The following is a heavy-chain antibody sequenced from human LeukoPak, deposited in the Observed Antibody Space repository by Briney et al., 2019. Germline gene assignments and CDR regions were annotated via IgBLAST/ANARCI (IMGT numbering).Heavy chain of an antibody. V-gene: IGHV3-30-3*01. CDR3: ARGITMVRGTWSAFDI. Sequence: GGSLRLSCAASGLTFSSYAMHWVRQAQGKGLDRVAVISYDGSNKYYADSVKGRFTISRDNSKNMLYLQMNSLRAEDTAVYYCARGITMVRGTWSAFDIWGQGTMVTVSS. CDR2: ISYDGSNK. J-gene: IGHJ3*02. D-gene: IGHD3-10*01. CDR1: GLTFSSYA.